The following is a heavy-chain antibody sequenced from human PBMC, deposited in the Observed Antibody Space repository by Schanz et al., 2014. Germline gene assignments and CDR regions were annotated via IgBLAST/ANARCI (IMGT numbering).Heavy chain of an antibody. CDR1: GFTFSSYA. Sequence: VQLVESGGGVVQPGRSLRLSCAASGFTFSSYAMHWVRQAPGKGLEWVAVISYDGRNKYYADSVKGRFTISRDNSKNTLYLQMNSQRTEDTAVYYCASPSEYSDYGTYFDFRGQGTLVSVSS. V-gene: IGHV3-30-3*01. D-gene: IGHD5-12*01. J-gene: IGHJ4*02. CDR3: ASPSEYSDYGTYFDF. CDR2: ISYDGRNK.